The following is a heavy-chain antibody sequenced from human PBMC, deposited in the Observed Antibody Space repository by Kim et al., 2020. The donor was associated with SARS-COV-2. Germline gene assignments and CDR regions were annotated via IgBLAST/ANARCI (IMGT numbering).Heavy chain of an antibody. J-gene: IGHJ4*02. CDR2: IYHSGST. V-gene: IGHV4-38-2*02. CDR3: ARLGGMVRGVSGIYYFDY. Sequence: SETLSLTCTVSGYSISSGYYWGWIRQPPGKGLECIGSIYHSGSTYYNPSLKSRVTISVDTSKNQFSLKLSSVTAADTAVYYCARLGGMVRGVSGIYYFDYWGQGTLVTVSS. D-gene: IGHD3-10*01. CDR1: GYSISSGYY.